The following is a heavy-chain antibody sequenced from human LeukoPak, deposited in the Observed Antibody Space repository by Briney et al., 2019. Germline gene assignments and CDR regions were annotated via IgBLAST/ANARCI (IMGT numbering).Heavy chain of an antibody. CDR2: IIPIFGTA. V-gene: IGHV1-69*13. D-gene: IGHD2-15*01. CDR1: GGTFSSYA. Sequence: SVKVSCKASGGTFSSYAISWVRQAPGQGLEWMGGIIPIFGTANYAQKFQGRVTITADESTSTAYMELSSLRSEDTAVYYCARAPRCVAGKTNWFDPWGQGTLVTVSS. J-gene: IGHJ5*02. CDR3: ARAPRCVAGKTNWFDP.